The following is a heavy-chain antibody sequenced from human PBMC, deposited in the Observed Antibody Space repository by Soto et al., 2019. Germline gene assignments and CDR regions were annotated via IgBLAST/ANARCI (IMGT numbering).Heavy chain of an antibody. Sequence: SETLSLTCTVSGGSISSGDYYWSWIRQPPGEGLEWIGYIYYSGSTYYNPSLKSRVTISVDTSKNQFSLKLSSVTAADTAVYYCARDYYDSSGWTPQFDYWGQGTLVTVSS. V-gene: IGHV4-30-4*01. CDR1: GGSISSGDYY. J-gene: IGHJ4*02. CDR2: IYYSGST. CDR3: ARDYYDSSGWTPQFDY. D-gene: IGHD3-22*01.